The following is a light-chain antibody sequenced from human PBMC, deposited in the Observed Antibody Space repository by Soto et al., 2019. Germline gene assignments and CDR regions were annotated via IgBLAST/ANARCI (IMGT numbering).Light chain of an antibody. J-gene: IGKJ5*01. V-gene: IGKV1-33*01. Sequence: DIQMTQSPSSLSASVGDRVTITCQASQDITYALNSYQQRPGKAPKLLIYGASNLETGVPSRFSGSGSGTDFTFTISSLQPEDIATYYWQQYENLPLTFGQGTRLEIK. CDR2: GAS. CDR1: QDITYA. CDR3: QQYENLPLT.